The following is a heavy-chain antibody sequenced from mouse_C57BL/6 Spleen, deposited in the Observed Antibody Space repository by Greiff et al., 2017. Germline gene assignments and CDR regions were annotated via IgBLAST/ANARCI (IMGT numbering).Heavy chain of an antibody. Sequence: DVKLQESGGGLVKPGGSLKLSCAASGFTFSSYAMSWVRQTPEKRLEWVATISDGGSYTYYPDNVKGRFTISRDNAKNNLYLQMSHLKSEDTAMYYCARDGLNYYGSSYWYFDVWGTGTTVTVSS. CDR3: ARDGLNYYGSSYWYFDV. CDR2: ISDGGSYT. D-gene: IGHD1-1*01. V-gene: IGHV5-4*01. J-gene: IGHJ1*03. CDR1: GFTFSSYA.